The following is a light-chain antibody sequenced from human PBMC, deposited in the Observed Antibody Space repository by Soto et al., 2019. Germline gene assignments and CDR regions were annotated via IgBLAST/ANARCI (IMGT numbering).Light chain of an antibody. CDR1: SGHSSYD. Sequence: QSVLTQSPSASASLGASVKLTCTLSSGHSSYDIAWHQQQPDKGPRFLMTVNSGGSYNKGDGIPDRFSGSSSGAERYLTISSLQSEDEADYYCQTWGTGYVVFGGGTKLTVL. V-gene: IGLV4-69*01. CDR2: VNSGGSY. J-gene: IGLJ2*01. CDR3: QTWGTGYVV.